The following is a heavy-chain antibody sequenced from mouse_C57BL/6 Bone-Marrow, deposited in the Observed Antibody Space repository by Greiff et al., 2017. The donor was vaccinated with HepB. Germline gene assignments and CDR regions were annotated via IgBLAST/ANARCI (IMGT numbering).Heavy chain of an antibody. CDR3: ARRITTVVAPYAMDY. CDR1: GYTFTDYN. CDR2: INPNNGGT. J-gene: IGHJ4*01. D-gene: IGHD1-1*01. Sequence: VQLKQSGPELVKPGASVKIPCKASGYTFTDYNMDWVKQSHGKSLEWIGDINPNNGGTSYNQKFKGTATLTVDKSSSTAYMELRSLTSEDTAVYYCARRITTVVAPYAMDYWGQGTSVTVSS. V-gene: IGHV1-18*01.